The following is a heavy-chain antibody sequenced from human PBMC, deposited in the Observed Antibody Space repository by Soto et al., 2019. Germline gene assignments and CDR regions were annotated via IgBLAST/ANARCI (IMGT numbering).Heavy chain of an antibody. CDR1: GFTFGNYW. CDR2: IKEDGSEK. J-gene: IGHJ4*02. Sequence: PGGSLRLSCAASGFTFGNYWMSWVRQAPGKGLEWVANIKEDGSEKYHVDSVKGRFTISRDNAKNSLYLQINSLRAEDTAVYYCARATEYGMNYFEYWGQGTLVTVSS. CDR3: ARATEYGMNYFEY. V-gene: IGHV3-7*04. D-gene: IGHD2-2*01.